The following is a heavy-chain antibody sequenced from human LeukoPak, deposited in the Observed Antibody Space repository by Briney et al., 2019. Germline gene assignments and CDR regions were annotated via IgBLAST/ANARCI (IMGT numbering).Heavy chain of an antibody. CDR2: ISSDGRNK. D-gene: IGHD5-18*01. V-gene: IGHV3-30*18. CDR1: GFTLNTYG. J-gene: IGHJ4*02. CDR3: AKDAHSRRLDY. Sequence: PGRSLRLSCAASGFTLNTYGMRWVRQAPGKGLEWIGIISSDGRNKFYADTVKGRFTISRDEFTNTLYLQMNSLSAEDTAIYYCAKDAHSRRLDYWGQGTPVTVSS.